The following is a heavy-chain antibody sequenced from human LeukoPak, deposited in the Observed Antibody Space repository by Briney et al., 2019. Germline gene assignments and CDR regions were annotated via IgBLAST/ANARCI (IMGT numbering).Heavy chain of an antibody. CDR2: MNPNSGNT. V-gene: IGHV1-8*01. Sequence: ASVKVSCKASGYTFTSYDINWVRQATGQGLEWMGWMNPNSGNTGYAQKFQGRVTMTRNTSISTAYMELSRLRSDDTAVYYCARGIAAAGTFFDYWGQGTLVTVSS. J-gene: IGHJ4*02. CDR1: GYTFTSYD. CDR3: ARGIAAAGTFFDY. D-gene: IGHD6-13*01.